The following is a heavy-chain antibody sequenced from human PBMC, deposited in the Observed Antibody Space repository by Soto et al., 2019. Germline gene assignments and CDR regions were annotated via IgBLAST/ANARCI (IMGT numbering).Heavy chain of an antibody. Sequence: GASVKVSCQASGYTFTSYGISWVRQAPGQGLEWMGWISAYNGNTNYAQKLQGRVTMTTDTSTSTAYMELRSLRSDDTAVYYCARVLYYYDSSGYHFDYWGQGTLVTVSS. CDR2: ISAYNGNT. CDR1: GYTFTSYG. J-gene: IGHJ4*02. V-gene: IGHV1-18*01. CDR3: ARVLYYYDSSGYHFDY. D-gene: IGHD3-22*01.